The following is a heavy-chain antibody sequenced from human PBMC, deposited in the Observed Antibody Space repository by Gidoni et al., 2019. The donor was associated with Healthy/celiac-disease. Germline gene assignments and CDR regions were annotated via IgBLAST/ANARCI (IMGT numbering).Heavy chain of an antibody. CDR1: GFTFSSYA. J-gene: IGHJ1*01. Sequence: EVQLLESGGGLVQPGGSLRLSCAASGFTFSSYAMSWVRQAPGKGLEWVSAISGSGGSTYYADSVKGRFTISRDNSKNTLYLQMNSLRAEDTAVYYCATRNSSSFYDLHAEYFQHWGQGTLVTVSS. CDR2: ISGSGGST. CDR3: ATRNSSSFYDLHAEYFQH. V-gene: IGHV3-23*01. D-gene: IGHD6-13*01.